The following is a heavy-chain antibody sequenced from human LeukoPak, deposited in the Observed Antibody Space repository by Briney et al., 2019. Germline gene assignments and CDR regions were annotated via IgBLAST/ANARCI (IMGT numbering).Heavy chain of an antibody. J-gene: IGHJ4*02. V-gene: IGHV5-51*01. D-gene: IGHD6-13*01. CDR3: ARRAVGGAAAGYYY. CDR2: IYPGDSDT. CDR1: GYTFNGFW. Sequence: GESLKISCKGSGYTFNGFWIAWVRQMPGKGLEWMGIIYPGDSDTRYSPSFQGQVTISADKSISTAYLQWSSLKASDTAMYYCARRAVGGAAAGYYYWGQGTLVTVSS.